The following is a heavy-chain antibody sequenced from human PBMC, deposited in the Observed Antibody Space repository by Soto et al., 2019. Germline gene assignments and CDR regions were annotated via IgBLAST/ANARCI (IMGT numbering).Heavy chain of an antibody. V-gene: IGHV4-59*01. CDR2: IYYSWST. J-gene: IGHJ5*02. CDR3: AAQLLLYNWFDP. CDR1: GGSISSYY. Sequence: SETLSLTCTVSGGSISSYYWSWIRQPPGKGLEWIGYIYYSWSTNYNPSLKSLVTISVDTSKNQFSLKLSSVTAADTAVYYCAAQLLLYNWFDPWGQGTLVTVSS. D-gene: IGHD2-15*01.